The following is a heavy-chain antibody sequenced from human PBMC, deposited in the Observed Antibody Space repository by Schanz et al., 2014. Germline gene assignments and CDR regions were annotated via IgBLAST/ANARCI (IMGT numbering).Heavy chain of an antibody. CDR2: ISYDGSNK. CDR1: GFTFSTYA. J-gene: IGHJ4*02. D-gene: IGHD1-1*01. Sequence: VQLLDSGGGLVQPGGSLRLSCAASGFTFSTYAMSWVRQAPGKGLEWVAVISYDGSNKYYADSVKGRFTISRDSGQNSLYLQMNSLRAGDTAVYYCARGTDWNLHYWGQGALVTFSS. CDR3: ARGTDWNLHY. V-gene: IGHV3-30*14.